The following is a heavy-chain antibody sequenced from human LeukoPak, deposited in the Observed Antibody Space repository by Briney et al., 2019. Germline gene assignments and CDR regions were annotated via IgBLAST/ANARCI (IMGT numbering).Heavy chain of an antibody. V-gene: IGHV4-39*01. CDR2: VYYSGNT. J-gene: IGHJ4*02. CDR1: GGSISSSGYY. Sequence: SETLSLTCTVSGGSISSSGYYWDWIRQPPGKGLEWIGSVYYSGNTYYKSSLESRVTISVDTSNNRFSLKLNSVTAADTGTYYCARTSGRGSVDPGTSGYVDSWGQGSLATVSS. CDR3: ARTSGRGSVDPGTSGYVDS. D-gene: IGHD3-22*01.